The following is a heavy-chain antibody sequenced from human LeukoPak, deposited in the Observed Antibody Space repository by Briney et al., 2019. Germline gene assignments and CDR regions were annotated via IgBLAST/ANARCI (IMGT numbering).Heavy chain of an antibody. CDR3: AKDRGYYASGPI. Sequence: GGSLRLSCAVSGFIFSNYAMSWVRQASGKGLEWVSAISGSGGSTYYADSVKGRFTISRDNSKNTLYLQMNSLRAEDTAAYYCAKDRGYYASGPIWGQGTMVGVSS. D-gene: IGHD3-10*01. J-gene: IGHJ3*02. CDR2: ISGSGGST. V-gene: IGHV3-23*01. CDR1: GFIFSNYA.